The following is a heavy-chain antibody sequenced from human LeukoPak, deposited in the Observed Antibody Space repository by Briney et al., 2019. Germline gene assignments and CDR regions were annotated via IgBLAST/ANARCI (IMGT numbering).Heavy chain of an antibody. CDR2: IYFIGST. D-gene: IGHD5-24*01. V-gene: IGHV4-59*01. J-gene: IGHJ4*02. Sequence: PSETLSLTCTVSRGSISDYFWTWIRQPPGKGLEWIGYIYFIGSTNYNPSLKSRVTISVDTSKNQFSLKLRSVTAADTAVYYCASTRRDGYPFDYWGQGTLVTVSS. CDR1: RGSISDYF. CDR3: ASTRRDGYPFDY.